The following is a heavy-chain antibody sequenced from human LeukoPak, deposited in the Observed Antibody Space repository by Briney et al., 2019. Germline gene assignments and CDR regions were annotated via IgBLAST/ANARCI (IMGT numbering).Heavy chain of an antibody. J-gene: IGHJ4*02. CDR3: ARDSAAIAVVYYFDY. D-gene: IGHD6-19*01. CDR2: ISYDGSNK. V-gene: IGHV3-30-3*01. CDR1: GFTFSSYA. Sequence: GRSLRLSCAASGFTFSSYAMHWVRQAPGKGLEWVAVISYDGSNKYYADSVKGRFTISRDNSKNTLYLQMNSLRAEDTAVYYCARDSAAIAVVYYFDYWGQGTLVTVSS.